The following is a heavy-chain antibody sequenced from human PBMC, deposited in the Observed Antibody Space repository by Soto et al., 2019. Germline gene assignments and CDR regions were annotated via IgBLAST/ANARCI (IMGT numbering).Heavy chain of an antibody. Sequence: ASVKVSCKASGYTFTVYYMHWVRQAPGQGLEWMGWINPNSGGTNYAQKFQGWVTMTRDTPISTAYMELSRLRSDDTAVYYCARATGHYSLRFLDTYYYYMDVWGKGTTVTVSS. D-gene: IGHD3-3*01. J-gene: IGHJ6*03. CDR3: ARATGHYSLRFLDTYYYYMDV. CDR2: INPNSGGT. CDR1: GYTFTVYY. V-gene: IGHV1-2*04.